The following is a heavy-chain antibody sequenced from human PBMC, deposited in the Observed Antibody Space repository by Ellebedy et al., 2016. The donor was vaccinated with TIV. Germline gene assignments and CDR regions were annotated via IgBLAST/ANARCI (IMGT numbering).Heavy chain of an antibody. Sequence: GESLKISXAASGFNFNTYWMTWVRQAPGKGLEWVANIRHDGRESYYVDSVRGRFAISRDNAQNSLYLQMNSLRPEDTAMYYCARVPWDSSSWYRIDSWGHGTLVTVSS. CDR1: GFNFNTYW. CDR3: ARVPWDSSSWYRIDS. V-gene: IGHV3-7*01. D-gene: IGHD6-13*01. CDR2: IRHDGRES. J-gene: IGHJ5*01.